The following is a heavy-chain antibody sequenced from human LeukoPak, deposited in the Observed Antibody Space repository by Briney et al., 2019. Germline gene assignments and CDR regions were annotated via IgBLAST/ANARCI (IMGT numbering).Heavy chain of an antibody. CDR1: GYTSTSYY. Sequence: ASVKVSCKASGYTSTSYYMHWVRQAPGQGLEWMGIINPSGGSTSYAQTFQGRVTMTRDTSTSTVYMELSSLRSEDTAVYYCARVLPPQYYYDSSGLFDYWGQGTLVTVSS. V-gene: IGHV1-46*01. D-gene: IGHD3-22*01. J-gene: IGHJ4*02. CDR2: INPSGGST. CDR3: ARVLPPQYYYDSSGLFDY.